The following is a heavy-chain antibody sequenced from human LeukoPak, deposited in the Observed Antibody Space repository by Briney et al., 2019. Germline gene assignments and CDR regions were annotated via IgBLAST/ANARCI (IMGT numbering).Heavy chain of an antibody. Sequence: PGRSLRLSCAASGFTFSSYGMHWVRQAPGKGLEWVAVISYDGSNKYYADSVKGRFTISRDNSKNTLYLQMNSLRAEDTAVYYCAKGYYGSGSYSDYWGQGTLVTVSS. CDR3: AKGYYGSGSYSDY. V-gene: IGHV3-30*18. D-gene: IGHD3-10*01. CDR1: GFTFSSYG. J-gene: IGHJ4*02. CDR2: ISYDGSNK.